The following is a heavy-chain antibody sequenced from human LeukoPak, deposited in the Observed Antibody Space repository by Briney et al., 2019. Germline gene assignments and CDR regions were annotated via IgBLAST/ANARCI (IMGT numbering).Heavy chain of an antibody. Sequence: GGSLRLSCATSGFTFSSYGMTWVRQAPGKGLEWVSSIIGSGDNTYYADSMKGRFTFSRDNSKDTLYLQMNSLRAEDTAVYYCARGGYYGSGTYYSPTSPHWGQGTLVTVSS. CDR2: IIGSGDNT. J-gene: IGHJ4*02. CDR3: ARGGYYGSGTYYSPTSPH. D-gene: IGHD3-10*01. V-gene: IGHV3-23*01. CDR1: GFTFSSYG.